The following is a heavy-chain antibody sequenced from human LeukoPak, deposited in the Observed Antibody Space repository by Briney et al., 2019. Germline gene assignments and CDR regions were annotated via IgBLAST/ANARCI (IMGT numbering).Heavy chain of an antibody. J-gene: IGHJ3*02. V-gene: IGHV3-64*01. CDR2: IGPDGALI. CDR1: GLNYGSHT. CDR3: AREHFDI. Sequence: GGSLRLSCAASGLNYGSHTLHGARQAPGRGLEYVSGIGPDGALIYYAKSVEGRFTISRDNSKHTLYLQMGSLRLEDMAVYYCAREHFDIWCQGTVVTVSS.